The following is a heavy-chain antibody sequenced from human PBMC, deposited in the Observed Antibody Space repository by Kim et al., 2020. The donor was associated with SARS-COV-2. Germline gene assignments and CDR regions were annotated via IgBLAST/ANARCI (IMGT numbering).Heavy chain of an antibody. Sequence: GGSLRLSCAASGFTFSTYSMNWVRQAPGKGLEWVSSISVGSTYVYYADSVRGRFTISRDDAKKSLYLLMNSLTVEDTAVYYCARDPWYGDYGWGQGTLVTVSS. D-gene: IGHD4-17*01. CDR3: ARDPWYGDYG. V-gene: IGHV3-21*01. CDR1: GFTFSTYS. J-gene: IGHJ4*02. CDR2: ISVGSTYV.